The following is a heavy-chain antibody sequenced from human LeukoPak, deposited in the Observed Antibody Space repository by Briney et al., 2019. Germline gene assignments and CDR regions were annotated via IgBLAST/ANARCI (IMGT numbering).Heavy chain of an antibody. J-gene: IGHJ4*02. CDR1: GFTFSSCE. CDR2: TTTSGGTI. V-gene: IGHV3-48*03. Sequence: PGGSLRLSCAASGFTFSSCEMNWVRQAPGKGLEWVSYTTTSGGTIYYTDSVKGRFTVSRDNAKNSLYLQMNSLRAEDTAVYYCARSDTGYSGYDRTFVSLDYWGQGALVTVSS. D-gene: IGHD5-12*01. CDR3: ARSDTGYSGYDRTFVSLDY.